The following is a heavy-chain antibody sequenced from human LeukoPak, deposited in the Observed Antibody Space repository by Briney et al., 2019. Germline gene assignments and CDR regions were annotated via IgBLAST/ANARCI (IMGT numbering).Heavy chain of an antibody. D-gene: IGHD6-13*01. CDR2: ISGSGGST. CDR1: GFTFSSYA. J-gene: IGHJ4*02. V-gene: IGHV3-23*01. CDR3: AKFNPYSSSYSRGYYFDY. Sequence: PGGSLRLSCAASGFTFSSYAMSWVRQAPGKGLEWVSAISGSGGSTYYADSVKGRFTISRDNSRNTLYLQMNSLRAEDTAVYYCAKFNPYSSSYSRGYYFDYWGQGTLVTVSS.